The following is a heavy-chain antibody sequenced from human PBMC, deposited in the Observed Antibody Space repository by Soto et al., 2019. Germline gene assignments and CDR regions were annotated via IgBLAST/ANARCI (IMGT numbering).Heavy chain of an antibody. Sequence: QVQLVQSGAEVKKPGSSVKVSCKASGGTFSSYAISWVRQAPGRGLEWMGGIIPIFGTANYAQKFQGRVTITADESTSTAYMELSSLRSEDTAVYYCARSLTGYSSSWGYYYYGMDVWGQGTTVTVSS. V-gene: IGHV1-69*01. CDR3: ARSLTGYSSSWGYYYYGMDV. J-gene: IGHJ6*02. CDR1: GGTFSSYA. D-gene: IGHD6-13*01. CDR2: IIPIFGTA.